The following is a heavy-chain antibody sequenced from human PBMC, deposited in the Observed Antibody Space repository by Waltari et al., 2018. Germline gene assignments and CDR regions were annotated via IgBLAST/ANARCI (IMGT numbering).Heavy chain of an antibody. Sequence: QVQLVQSGAEVKKPGASVKVSCKASGYTFTGYYMHWVRQAPGQGLEWMGWINPNSGGTNYAQKWQGRVTMTRDTSISTAYMELSRLRSDDTAVYYCARVGSSWYFDYWGQGTLVTVAS. D-gene: IGHD6-13*01. CDR2: INPNSGGT. V-gene: IGHV1-2*02. CDR3: ARVGSSWYFDY. J-gene: IGHJ4*02. CDR1: GYTFTGYY.